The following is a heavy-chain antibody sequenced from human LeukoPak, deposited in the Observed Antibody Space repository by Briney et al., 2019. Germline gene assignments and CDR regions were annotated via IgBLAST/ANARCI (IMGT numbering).Heavy chain of an antibody. CDR2: INPNSGGT. CDR3: ARGLLERLNYYFDY. D-gene: IGHD1-1*01. J-gene: IGHJ4*02. Sequence: GASVKVCCKASGYTFTGFYMHWVRQAPGQGLEWMRWINPNSGGTNYAQKFQGRVTMTRDTSITTAYMVLGRLRSDDTAVYFCARGLLERLNYYFDYWGQGTLVTVFS. V-gene: IGHV1-2*02. CDR1: GYTFTGFY.